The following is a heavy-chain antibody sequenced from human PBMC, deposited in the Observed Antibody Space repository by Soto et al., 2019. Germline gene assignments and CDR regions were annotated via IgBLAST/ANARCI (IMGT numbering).Heavy chain of an antibody. CDR3: AKVDYYDSSGYSFDY. CDR1: GFTFSSYA. J-gene: IGHJ4*02. Sequence: GGSLRLSCAASGFTFSSYAMSWVRQAPGKGLEWVSAISGSGGNTYYADSVKGRFTISRDDSTNTLYLQKTSLRVEDTAVYYCAKVDYYDSSGYSFDYWGQGTLVTVSS. CDR2: ISGSGGNT. V-gene: IGHV3-23*01. D-gene: IGHD3-22*01.